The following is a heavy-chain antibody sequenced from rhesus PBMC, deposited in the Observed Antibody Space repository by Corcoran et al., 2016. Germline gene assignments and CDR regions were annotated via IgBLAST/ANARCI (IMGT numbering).Heavy chain of an antibody. J-gene: IGHJ4*01. V-gene: IGHV4-165*01. CDR3: ARDTVGTDPFDY. D-gene: IGHD5-24*01. Sequence: QVQLQESGPGLVKPSETLSLTCAVSGGSFSGYYSGWIRQPPGKGLEWIGDISGSSGSTDYNPSLKSRVTISTDTSKNQFSLKLSSVTAADTAVYYCARDTVGTDPFDYWGQGVLVTVSS. CDR2: ISGSSGST. CDR1: GGSFSGYY.